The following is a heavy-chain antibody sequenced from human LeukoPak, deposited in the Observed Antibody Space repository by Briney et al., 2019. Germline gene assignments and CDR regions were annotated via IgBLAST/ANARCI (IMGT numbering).Heavy chain of an antibody. J-gene: IGHJ4*02. CDR2: IYYSGST. CDR3: ARGSASMAY. Sequence: PSETLSPTCTVSGGSISSYHWSWIRQPPGKGLEWIGYIYYSGSTNYNPSLKSRVTISVDTSKNQFSLKLSSVTAADTAVYYCARGSASMAYWGQGTLVTVSS. D-gene: IGHD2-8*01. CDR1: GGSISSYH. V-gene: IGHV4-59*01.